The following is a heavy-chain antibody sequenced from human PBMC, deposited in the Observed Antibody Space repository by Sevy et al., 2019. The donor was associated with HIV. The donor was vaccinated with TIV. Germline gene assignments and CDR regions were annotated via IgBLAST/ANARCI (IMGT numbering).Heavy chain of an antibody. V-gene: IGHV4-39*01. CDR1: GGSISSSSYY. J-gene: IGHJ4*02. CDR2: IYYSGIT. Sequence: SETLSLTCTVSGGSISSSSYYWGWIRQPPGKGLEWIGSIYYSGITYYNPSLKSRVTISVATSKNQFSLKLSSVTAADTAVYYCARRKTYYDFWSGYYTENLDYWGQGNLVTVSS. D-gene: IGHD3-3*01. CDR3: ARRKTYYDFWSGYYTENLDY.